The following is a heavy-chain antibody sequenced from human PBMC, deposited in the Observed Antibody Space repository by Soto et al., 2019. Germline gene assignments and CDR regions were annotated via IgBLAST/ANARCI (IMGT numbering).Heavy chain of an antibody. CDR3: VRATYFSDSSGYTRCLDY. V-gene: IGHV3-72*01. CDR2: SRDKPQGYST. CDR1: GFSLSDHY. D-gene: IGHD3-22*01. Sequence: GGSLRLSSAASGFSLSDHYIDWVRQAPGKGLEWVGRSRDKPQGYSTAYAASVKGRSTTSRDESKNSAYLQMNSLKTEDTAVYYCVRATYFSDSSGYTRCLDYWGQGTLVTVSS. J-gene: IGHJ4*02.